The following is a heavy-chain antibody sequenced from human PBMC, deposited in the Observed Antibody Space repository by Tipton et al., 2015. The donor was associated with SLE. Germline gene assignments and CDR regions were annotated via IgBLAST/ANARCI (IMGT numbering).Heavy chain of an antibody. CDR2: ISYSGST. CDR1: GGSISSGGYY. V-gene: IGHV4-31*03. J-gene: IGHJ3*02. Sequence: TLSLTCTVSGGSISSGGYYWSWIRQYPGKGLEWIGYISYSGSTNYNSSLKSRLTISVDTSKNQFSLKLSSVTAADTAVYYCTRELDTFDIWGQGTMVTVSS. CDR3: TRELDTFDI.